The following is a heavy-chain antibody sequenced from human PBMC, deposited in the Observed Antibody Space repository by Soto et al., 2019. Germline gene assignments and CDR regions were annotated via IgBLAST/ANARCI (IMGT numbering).Heavy chain of an antibody. D-gene: IGHD3-22*01. V-gene: IGHV1-18*01. Sequence: QVHLVQSGAEVKKPGASVNVSCKTSGYTFTRNGISWVRPAPGQGLEWMGWISPNSGNIKYAQKLQGRVIMTTDTSTSTAYMELRSLRFDDTAVYYCVKDRDSNSWPSRDVWGPGTTVTVSS. J-gene: IGHJ6*02. CDR2: ISPNSGNI. CDR3: VKDRDSNSWPSRDV. CDR1: GYTFTRNG.